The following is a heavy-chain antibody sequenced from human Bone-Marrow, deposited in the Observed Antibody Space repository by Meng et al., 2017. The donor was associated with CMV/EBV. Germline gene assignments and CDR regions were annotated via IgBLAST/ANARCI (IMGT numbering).Heavy chain of an antibody. J-gene: IGHJ3*02. CDR3: AKAHYSIGPGAFDI. V-gene: IGHV3-53*01. Sequence: GESLKISCAASGFPVSSNYMSWVRQAPGKGLEWVSVIYSCGSTYYADSVKGRFTISRDNSKNTLYLQMNSLRAEDTAVYYCAKAHYSIGPGAFDIWGQGTMVTGSS. D-gene: IGHD6-25*01. CDR2: IYSCGST. CDR1: GFPVSSNY.